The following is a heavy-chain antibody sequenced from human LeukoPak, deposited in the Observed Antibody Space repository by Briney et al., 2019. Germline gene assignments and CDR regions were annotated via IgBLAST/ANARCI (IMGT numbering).Heavy chain of an antibody. D-gene: IGHD3-3*01. J-gene: IGHJ4*02. V-gene: IGHV1-69*05. CDR2: IIPIFGTA. Sequence: SVKVSCKASGGTFSSYAISWVRPAPGQGLEWMGGIIPIFGTANYAQKFQGRVTITTDESTSTAYMELSSLRSEDTAVYYCATLIDFWSGYYHDYWGQGTLVTVSS. CDR1: GGTFSSYA. CDR3: ATLIDFWSGYYHDY.